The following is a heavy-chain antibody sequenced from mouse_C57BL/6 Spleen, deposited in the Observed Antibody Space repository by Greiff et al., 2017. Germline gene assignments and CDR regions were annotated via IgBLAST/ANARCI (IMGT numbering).Heavy chain of an antibody. V-gene: IGHV2-9-1*01. CDR2: IWTGGGT. D-gene: IGHD1-1*01. J-gene: IGHJ3*01. CDR3: ARSDYYGGSVGCAD. Sequence: QVQLKQSGPGLVAPSQSLSITCTVSGFSLTSYAISWVRQPPGKGLEWLGVIWTGGGTNYTSAFKSRLSISIDNSKSQVFLKMNSLQTDDTARYYCARSDYYGGSVGCADWGQGTLVTVSA. CDR1: GFSLTSYA.